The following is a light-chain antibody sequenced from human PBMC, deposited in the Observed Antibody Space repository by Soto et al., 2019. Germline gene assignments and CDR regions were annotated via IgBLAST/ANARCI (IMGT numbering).Light chain of an antibody. CDR1: QSISSN. CDR3: QMYNNWVGT. CDR2: GAA. J-gene: IGKJ4*01. Sequence: EIVMTRSPALLSVSPGERATLSCRANQSISSNLAWYQQKPGQAPRLLIYGAATRATGIPARFSGSGSGTDFTLTINSLQSEDFAVYYCQMYNNWVGTFGGGTKVESK. V-gene: IGKV3-15*01.